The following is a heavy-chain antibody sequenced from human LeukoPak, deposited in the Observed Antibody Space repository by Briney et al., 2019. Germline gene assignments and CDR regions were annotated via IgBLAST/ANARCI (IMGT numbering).Heavy chain of an antibody. Sequence: GASVKVSCKASGYTFTSYGISWVRQAPGQGLEWMGWISAYNGNTNYAQKLQGRVTMTTDTSTSTAYMELGSLRSDDTAVYYCARDKYYDSSGYYFSHPTVFDYWGQGTLVTVSS. J-gene: IGHJ4*02. D-gene: IGHD3-22*01. CDR3: ARDKYYDSSGYYFSHPTVFDY. CDR2: ISAYNGNT. V-gene: IGHV1-18*01. CDR1: GYTFTSYG.